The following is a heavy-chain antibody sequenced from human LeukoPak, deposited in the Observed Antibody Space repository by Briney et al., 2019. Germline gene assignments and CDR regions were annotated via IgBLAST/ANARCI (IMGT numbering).Heavy chain of an antibody. CDR2: IYNGGGV. CDR1: GFTLTTNF. CDR3: ARSDGSRDWYFDL. Sequence: GGSLRLSCAASGFTLTTNFMHWVRQAPGKGLEWVSVIYNGGGVRYADSVQGRFTISRDVSKSTLSLHMNGLRAEDTAIYYCARSDGSRDWYFDLWGRGTLVTVSS. V-gene: IGHV3-53*01. D-gene: IGHD1-26*01. J-gene: IGHJ2*01.